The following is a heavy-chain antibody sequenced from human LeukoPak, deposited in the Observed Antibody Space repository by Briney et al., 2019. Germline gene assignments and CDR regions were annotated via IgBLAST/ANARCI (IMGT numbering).Heavy chain of an antibody. J-gene: IGHJ4*02. CDR2: IRYHGSDK. CDR3: ARSPTSWYFDY. V-gene: IGHV3-30*02. Sequence: PGGSLRLSCAASGFTFSGSGMHWVRQAPGKGLEWVAFIRYHGSDKYYADSVKGRSTISRDNSKNTLYLQMNSLRPEDTSVYFCARSPTSWYFDYWGQGTLVTVSS. D-gene: IGHD2-2*01. CDR1: GFTFSGSG.